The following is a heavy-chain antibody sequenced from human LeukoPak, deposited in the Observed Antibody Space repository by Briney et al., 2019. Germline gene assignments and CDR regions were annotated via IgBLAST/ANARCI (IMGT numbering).Heavy chain of an antibody. D-gene: IGHD3-22*01. CDR1: GYSFANYW. CDR2: IYPGDSDT. CDR3: ARILSGSYAFDI. J-gene: IGHJ3*02. V-gene: IGHV5-51*01. Sequence: GESLKISCKGSGYSFANYWIGWVRQMPGKGLEWMGIIYPGDSDTRYSPSFQGQVTISADRSISTAYLQWRRLQASDTAMYYCARILSGSYAFDIWGQGTMVTVSS.